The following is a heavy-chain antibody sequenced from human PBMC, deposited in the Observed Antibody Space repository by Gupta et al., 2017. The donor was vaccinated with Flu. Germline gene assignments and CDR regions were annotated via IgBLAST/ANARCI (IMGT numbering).Heavy chain of an antibody. CDR3: AQNNYDDSSGVDY. D-gene: IGHD3-22*01. Sequence: QITLKESGPTLVKPTQTLTLTCTFSGFSLSTSGVGVGWIRQPPGKAREWLELIYWDDDKRYSPALKSRLTITKDTAKSQVVLTLTKMATVDTDTYYCAQNNYDDSSGVDYGVQGTMVTVYS. J-gene: IGHJ4*02. V-gene: IGHV2-5*02. CDR2: IYWDDDK. CDR1: GFSLSTSGVG.